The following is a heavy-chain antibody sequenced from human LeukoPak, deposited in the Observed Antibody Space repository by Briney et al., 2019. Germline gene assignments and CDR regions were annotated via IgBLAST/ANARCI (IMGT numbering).Heavy chain of an antibody. D-gene: IGHD3-22*01. CDR2: IYSGGST. CDR3: ARGLSSYDSSGYYFI. V-gene: IGHV3-53*01. J-gene: IGHJ4*02. CDR1: GFTVSSYY. Sequence: GGSLRLSCAASGFTVSSYYMSWVRQAPGKGLDWVSIIYSGGSTYSADSVKGRFTISRDNSKNTLYLQMNSLRAEDTAVYYCARGLSSYDSSGYYFIWGQGTLVTVSS.